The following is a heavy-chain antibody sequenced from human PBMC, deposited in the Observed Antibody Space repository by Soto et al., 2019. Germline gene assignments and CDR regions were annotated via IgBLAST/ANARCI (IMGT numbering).Heavy chain of an antibody. J-gene: IGHJ6*02. Sequence: GESLKISCKGSGYSFTSYWIGWVRQMPGKGLEWMGIIYPGDSDTRYSPSFQGQVTISADKSISTAYLQWSSLKASDTAMYYWARHGFLEWSGYYYYGMDVWGQGTTVTVSS. V-gene: IGHV5-51*01. D-gene: IGHD3-3*01. CDR3: ARHGFLEWSGYYYYGMDV. CDR2: IYPGDSDT. CDR1: GYSFTSYW.